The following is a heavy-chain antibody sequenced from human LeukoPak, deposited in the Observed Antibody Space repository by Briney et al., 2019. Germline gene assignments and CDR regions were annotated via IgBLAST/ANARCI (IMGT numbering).Heavy chain of an antibody. CDR2: ISSSSRDI. Sequence: GGSLTLSCAASGFTFSSYSMNWVRQAPGKGLEWVSCISSSSRDIYYADSVKVRFTISRDDAKNSLYLQINSLIAEDTAVYYCARERASSSWTLFGYWGQGTLVTVSS. CDR3: ARERASSSWTLFGY. D-gene: IGHD6-13*01. V-gene: IGHV3-21*01. J-gene: IGHJ4*02. CDR1: GFTFSSYS.